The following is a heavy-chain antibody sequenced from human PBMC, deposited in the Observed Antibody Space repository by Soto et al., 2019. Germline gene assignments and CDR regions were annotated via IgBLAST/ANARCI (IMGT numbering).Heavy chain of an antibody. CDR1: GFTFSGSA. D-gene: IGHD3-10*02. CDR3: TSPQSITRPCSSSGLGVPDY. CDR2: IRSKANSYAT. V-gene: IGHV3-73*01. Sequence: EVQLVESGGGLVQPGGSLKLSCAASGFTFSGSAMHWVRQASGKGLEWVGGIRSKANSYATAYAASVKGRFTISRDDSKSTAYLQMNSLKTEDTAVYYCTSPQSITRPCSSSGLGVPDYWGQGTLVTVSS. J-gene: IGHJ4*02.